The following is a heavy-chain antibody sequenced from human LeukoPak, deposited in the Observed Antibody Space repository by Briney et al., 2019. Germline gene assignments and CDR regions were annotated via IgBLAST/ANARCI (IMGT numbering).Heavy chain of an antibody. CDR1: GFTFSSYA. J-gene: IGHJ4*02. Sequence: GGSLRLSGAASGFTFSSYAMGWVRQAPGKGLEWVSTISGSGGSTYYADSVKGRFTISRDNSKNMVFLQMSSLGAEDTAVFYCAKYSGSTVYYFEYWGQGTLVTVSS. V-gene: IGHV3-23*01. D-gene: IGHD2-21*01. CDR2: ISGSGGST. CDR3: AKYSGSTVYYFEY.